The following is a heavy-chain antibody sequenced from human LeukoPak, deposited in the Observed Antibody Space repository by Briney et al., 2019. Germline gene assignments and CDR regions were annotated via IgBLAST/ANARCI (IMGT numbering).Heavy chain of an antibody. J-gene: IGHJ5*02. CDR2: IYYSGST. D-gene: IGHD3-3*01. CDR1: GGSISSSSYY. Sequence: SETLSLTCTVSGGSISSSSYYWGWIRQPPGKGLEWIGSIYYSGSTYYNPSLKSRVTISVDTSKNQFSLKLSSVTAADTAVYYCARAHPGSGYDFWSGYYHYNWFDPWGQGTLVTVSS. V-gene: IGHV4-39*07. CDR3: ARAHPGSGYDFWSGYYHYNWFDP.